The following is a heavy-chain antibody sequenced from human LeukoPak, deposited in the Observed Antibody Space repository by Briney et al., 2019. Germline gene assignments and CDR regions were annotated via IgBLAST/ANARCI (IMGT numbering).Heavy chain of an antibody. CDR2: IRGSGGST. CDR3: AKYGPCGSTRCYRHFDY. J-gene: IGHJ4*02. D-gene: IGHD2-2*01. V-gene: IGHV3-23*01. CDR1: GFTFSSYA. Sequence: GGSLRLSCAASGFTFSSYAMSWDRQAPGKGLEWVSAIRGSGGSTFYADSVKGRFTISRDNSKNALHLQMNSLRVEDTAVYYCAKYGPCGSTRCYRHFDYWGQGTLVTVSS.